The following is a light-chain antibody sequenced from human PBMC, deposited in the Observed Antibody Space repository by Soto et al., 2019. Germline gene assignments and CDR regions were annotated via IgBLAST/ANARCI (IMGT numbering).Light chain of an antibody. J-gene: IGKJ2*01. CDR2: KAS. CDR1: QSISNW. V-gene: IGKV1-5*03. CDR3: QQYDSYST. Sequence: DIQMTQSPSTLSASVGDRVTITCRASQSISNWVAWYQQKPGKAPKLLIYKASTLESTVPSRFSGSGSGTEFTLTISSLQPDDFATYYCQQYDSYSTFGQGTKLEIK.